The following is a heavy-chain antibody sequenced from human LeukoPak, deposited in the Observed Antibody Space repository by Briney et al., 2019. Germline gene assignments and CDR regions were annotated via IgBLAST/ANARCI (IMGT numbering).Heavy chain of an antibody. CDR2: INSDESYT. D-gene: IGHD2-8*01. V-gene: IGHV3-74*01. CDR3: ASGVGTS. J-gene: IGHJ5*02. Sequence: GGSLRLSCAASGFTFSSYWMHWVRQAPGKGLVWVSRINSDESYTNYADSVKGRFTISRDNAKNTLFLQMNSLRAEDTAVYYCASGVGTSWGQGTLVTVSS. CDR1: GFTFSSYW.